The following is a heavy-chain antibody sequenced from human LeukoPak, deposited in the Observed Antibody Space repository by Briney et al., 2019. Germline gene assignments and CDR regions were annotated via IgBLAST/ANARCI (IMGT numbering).Heavy chain of an antibody. CDR1: GFTFDDYA. Sequence: GRSLRLSCAASGFTFDDYAMHWVRQAPGKGLEWVSGISWNSGSIGYADSVKGRFTISRDNAKKSLYLQMNSLRAEDTALYYCAKDIGTGGSYYYYYGMDVWGQGTTVTVSS. V-gene: IGHV3-9*01. J-gene: IGHJ6*02. CDR2: ISWNSGSI. D-gene: IGHD3/OR15-3a*01. CDR3: AKDIGTGGSYYYYYGMDV.